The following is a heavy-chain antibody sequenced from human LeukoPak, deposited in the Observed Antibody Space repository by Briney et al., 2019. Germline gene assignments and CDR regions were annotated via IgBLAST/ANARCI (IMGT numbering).Heavy chain of an antibody. CDR1: GGSVSSGSYY. D-gene: IGHD3-16*02. J-gene: IGHJ4*02. Sequence: PSETLSLTCTVSGGSVSSGSYYWSWVRQPPGKGLEWIGYIYYSGSTNYNPYLKSRVTISVNTSKNQFSLKLSSVAAADTAVYYCAGEGMITFGGVIVMGGGYFDYWGQGTLVTVSS. CDR3: AGEGMITFGGVIVMGGGYFDY. CDR2: IYYSGST. V-gene: IGHV4-61*01.